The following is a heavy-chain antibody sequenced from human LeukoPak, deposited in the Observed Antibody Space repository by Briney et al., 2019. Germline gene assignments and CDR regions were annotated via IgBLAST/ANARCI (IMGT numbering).Heavy chain of an antibody. Sequence: PEASVKVSCKASGGTFSSYAISWVRQAPGQGLEWMGRIIPILGIANYAQKFQGRVTITADKSTSTAYMELSSLRSEDTAVYYCARGIVGASIGWFDPWGQGTLVTVSS. J-gene: IGHJ5*02. V-gene: IGHV1-69*04. CDR1: GGTFSSYA. CDR3: ARGIVGASIGWFDP. D-gene: IGHD1-26*01. CDR2: IIPILGIA.